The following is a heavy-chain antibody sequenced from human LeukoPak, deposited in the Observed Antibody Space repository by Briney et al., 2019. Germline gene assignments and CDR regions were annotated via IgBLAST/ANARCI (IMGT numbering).Heavy chain of an antibody. CDR2: IRYDGSNK. CDR1: GFTFGDYA. Sequence: GGSLRLSCTASGFTFGDYAMHWVRQAPGKGLEWVAFIRYDGSNKYYADSVKGRFTISRDNSKNTLYLQMNSLRAEDTAVYYCAASLITMIVVVITPLYGAFDIWGQGTMVTVSS. J-gene: IGHJ3*02. D-gene: IGHD3-22*01. CDR3: AASLITMIVVVITPLYGAFDI. V-gene: IGHV3-30*02.